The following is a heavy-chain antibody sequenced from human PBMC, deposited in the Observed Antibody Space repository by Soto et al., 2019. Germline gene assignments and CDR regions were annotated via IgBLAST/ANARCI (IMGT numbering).Heavy chain of an antibody. CDR2: IDPSDSYT. V-gene: IGHV5-10-1*01. D-gene: IGHD2-15*01. CDR1: GYSFTSYW. Sequence: GESLKISCKGSGYSFTSYWISWVRQMPGKGLEWMGRIDPSDSYTNYSPSFQGHVTISADKSISTAYLQWSSLKASDTAMYYCARHGRDGSNLAYYYGMDVWGQGTTVTVSS. CDR3: ARHGRDGSNLAYYYGMDV. J-gene: IGHJ6*02.